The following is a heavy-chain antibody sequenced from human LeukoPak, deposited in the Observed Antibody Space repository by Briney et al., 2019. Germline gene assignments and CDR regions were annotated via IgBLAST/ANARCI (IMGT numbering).Heavy chain of an antibody. D-gene: IGHD3-22*01. CDR3: AHRRLPYYYDGSGLRYAFDI. J-gene: IGHJ3*02. Sequence: SGPTLVNPTQTLTLTCTFSGFSLSTSGVGVGWIRQPPGKALEWLALIYWDDDKRYSPSLKSRLTITKDTSKNQVVLTMTNMDPVDTATYYCAHRRLPYYYDGSGLRYAFDIWGQGTMVTVSS. CDR1: GFSLSTSGVG. V-gene: IGHV2-5*02. CDR2: IYWDDDK.